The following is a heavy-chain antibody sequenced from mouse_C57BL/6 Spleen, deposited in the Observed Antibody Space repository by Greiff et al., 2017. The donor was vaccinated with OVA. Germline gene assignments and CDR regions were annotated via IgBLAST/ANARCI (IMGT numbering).Heavy chain of an antibody. J-gene: IGHJ2*01. Sequence: VKLVESGPGLVQPSQSLSITCTVSGFSLTSYGVHWVRQSPGKGLEWLGVIWRGGSTDYNAAFMSRLSITKDNSKSQVLFKMNSLQADDTAIYYCAKNYYGSLYFDYWGQGTTLTVSS. CDR2: IWRGGST. CDR1: GFSLTSYG. CDR3: AKNYYGSLYFDY. D-gene: IGHD1-1*01. V-gene: IGHV2-5*01.